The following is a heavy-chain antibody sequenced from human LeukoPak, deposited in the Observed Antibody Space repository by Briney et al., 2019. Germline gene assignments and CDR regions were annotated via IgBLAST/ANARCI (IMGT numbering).Heavy chain of an antibody. V-gene: IGHV4-59*12. CDR3: ARKIACGGDCYHFDY. CDR2: IYYSGST. J-gene: IGHJ4*02. D-gene: IGHD2-21*02. Sequence: SETLSLTCTVSGGSISSYYWSWIRQPPGKGLEWIGYIYYSGSTNYNPSLKSRVTISVDTSKNQFSLKLSSVTAADTAVYYCARKIACGGDCYHFDYWGQGTLVTVSS. CDR1: GGSISSYY.